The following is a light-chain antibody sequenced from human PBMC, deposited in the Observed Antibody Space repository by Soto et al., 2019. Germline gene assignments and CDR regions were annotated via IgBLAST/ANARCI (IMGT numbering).Light chain of an antibody. J-gene: IGLJ1*01. Sequence: QSVLTQPPSASGSPGQSVSISCSGSTSNIGKNFVSWYQQLPGTAPKLLIYDNNKRPLEIPDRFSGSKSGTSGTLDITGLQTGDEADYYCGSWDTSLSAGVFGTGTKVTVL. V-gene: IGLV1-51*01. CDR3: GSWDTSLSAGV. CDR1: TSNIGKNF. CDR2: DNN.